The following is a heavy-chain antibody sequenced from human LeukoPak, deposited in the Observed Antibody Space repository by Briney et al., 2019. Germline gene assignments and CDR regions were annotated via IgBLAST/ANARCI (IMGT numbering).Heavy chain of an antibody. Sequence: TSETLSLTCTVSGGSISSYYWSWIRQPPGKGLEWIGYIYYSGSTNYNPSLKSRVTISVDTTKNQFSLKLSSVTAADTAVYYCASVLSWYGGTEYFQHWGQGTLVTVSS. D-gene: IGHD6-13*01. CDR1: GGSISSYY. J-gene: IGHJ1*01. CDR2: IYYSGST. V-gene: IGHV4-59*01. CDR3: ASVLSWYGGTEYFQH.